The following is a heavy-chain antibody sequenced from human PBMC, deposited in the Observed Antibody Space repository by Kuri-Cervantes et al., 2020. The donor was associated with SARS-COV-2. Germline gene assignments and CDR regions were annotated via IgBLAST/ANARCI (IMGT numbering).Heavy chain of an antibody. Sequence: SETLSLTCVVSGGSISSNWWSWVRHPQGKGLEWIGEIYHSGITNYSPSLGGRATISLDKSKNQFSLNVYSVPAADTAIYYCARFLGLTSHGGSFDIWGQGKTVTVSS. CDR3: ARFLGLTSHGGSFDI. CDR1: GGSISSNW. D-gene: IGHD3-3*01. CDR2: IYHSGIT. V-gene: IGHV4-4*02. J-gene: IGHJ3*02.